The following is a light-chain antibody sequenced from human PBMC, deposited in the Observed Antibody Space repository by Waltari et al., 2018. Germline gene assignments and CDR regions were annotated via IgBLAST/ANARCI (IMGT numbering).Light chain of an antibody. Sequence: EIVLTQSPGTLSLSPGDRATLSCRASQSVGRPLAWYQLKPGQAPRLLIDAASTRATGIPDRFSGSGSGTDFSLTISRLEPEDFAVYFCQHYVRLPATFGQGTRVEIK. V-gene: IGKV3-20*01. CDR3: QHYVRLPAT. J-gene: IGKJ1*01. CDR1: QSVGRP. CDR2: AAS.